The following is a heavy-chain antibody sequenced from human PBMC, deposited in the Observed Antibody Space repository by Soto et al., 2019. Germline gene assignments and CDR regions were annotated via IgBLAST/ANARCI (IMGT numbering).Heavy chain of an antibody. D-gene: IGHD6-19*01. J-gene: IGHJ4*02. CDR3: ASSCWGGTEEFFLYQY. V-gene: IGHV1-2*04. CDR2: ISPNSGGT. CDR1: GYTFTGHY. Sequence: GASVKVSCKASGYTFTGHYMHWVRQAPGQGLEWMGWISPNSGGTNYAQKLQGWVTMTRDPSTSTAYMELRSLRSDDTAVYYWASSCWGGTEEFFLYQYWGQGTLVTVSS.